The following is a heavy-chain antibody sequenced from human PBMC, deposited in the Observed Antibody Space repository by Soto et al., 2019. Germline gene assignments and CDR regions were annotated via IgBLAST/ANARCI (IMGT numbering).Heavy chain of an antibody. CDR2: IYYSGST. Sequence: PSETLSLTCTVSGGSISSHYWSWIRRAPGKGLEKIGYIYYSGSTNYNPYHKSRINISEDTSKNQFSLKLSSLTAADTAVYYCARGSYPLDYWGQGTLVTVS. D-gene: IGHD3-10*01. CDR3: ARGSYPLDY. V-gene: IGHV4-59*11. J-gene: IGHJ4*02. CDR1: GGSISSHY.